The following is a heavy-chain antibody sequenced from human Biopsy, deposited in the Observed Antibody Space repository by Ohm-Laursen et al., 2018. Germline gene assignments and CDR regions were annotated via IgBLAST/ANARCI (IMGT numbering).Heavy chain of an antibody. D-gene: IGHD5-24*01. V-gene: IGHV3-7*01. CDR3: ARDER. CDR1: GFMFSASW. Sequence: GSLRLSCTASGFMFSASWMSWVRQAPGKGLEWVANINPDGSVKYFADSVKGRFTISRDNAENSMYLQMSSLTVDDTAAYYCARDERWGQGTLVTVSS. CDR2: INPDGSVK. J-gene: IGHJ4*02.